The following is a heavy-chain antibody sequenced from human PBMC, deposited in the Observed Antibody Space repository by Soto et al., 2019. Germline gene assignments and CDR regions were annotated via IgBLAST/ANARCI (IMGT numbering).Heavy chain of an antibody. CDR2: IIPILGIA. V-gene: IGHV1-69*02. CDR3: ARGPRITADFDY. CDR1: GGTFSSYT. Sequence: QVQLVQSGAEVKKPGSSVKVSCKASGGTFSSYTISWVRQAPGQGLEWMGRIIPILGIANYAQKFQGRVTSXAXXSTSTAYMELSSLRSEDTAVYYCARGPRITADFDYWGQGTLVTVSS. J-gene: IGHJ4*02. D-gene: IGHD3-16*01.